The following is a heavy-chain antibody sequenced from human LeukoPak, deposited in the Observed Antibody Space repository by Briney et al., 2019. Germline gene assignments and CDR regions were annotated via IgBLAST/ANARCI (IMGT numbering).Heavy chain of an antibody. CDR1: GGSISSSSYY. Sequence: SETLSLTCTVSGGSISSSSYYWGWIRQPPGKGLEWIGSIYYSGSTYYNPSLKSRVTMSVDKSKNQFSLKLYSVTAADTAMYYCARVGGPLDYDFWSAYYSLVRQQASSAAFDYWGQGTLVAVSS. CDR3: ARVGGPLDYDFWSAYYSLVRQQASSAAFDY. CDR2: IYYSGST. D-gene: IGHD3-3*01. V-gene: IGHV4-39*07. J-gene: IGHJ4*02.